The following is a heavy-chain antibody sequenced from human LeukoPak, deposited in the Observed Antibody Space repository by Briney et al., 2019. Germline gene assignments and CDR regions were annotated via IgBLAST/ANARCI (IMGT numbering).Heavy chain of an antibody. V-gene: IGHV3-23*01. CDR1: GFTFSSYG. CDR2: ISDNGGTT. J-gene: IGHJ4*02. CDR3: AKDYGPKQLVFLDS. D-gene: IGHD6-13*01. Sequence: SGGSLRLSCAASGFTFSSYGMHWVRQAPGKGLEWVSAISDNGGTTFYADSVKGRFTITRDNSKNTLYVQMNSLRGEDTAVYYCAKDYGPKQLVFLDSWGQGTLVTVSS.